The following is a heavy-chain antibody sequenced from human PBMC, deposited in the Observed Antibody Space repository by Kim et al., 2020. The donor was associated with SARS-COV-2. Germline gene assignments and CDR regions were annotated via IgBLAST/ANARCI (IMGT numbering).Heavy chain of an antibody. J-gene: IGHJ4*02. CDR3: AKDLSVVVPAAMAIDY. V-gene: IGHV3-30*02. D-gene: IGHD2-2*01. Sequence: SVEGRFTISRDNSKNTLYLQMNSLRAEDTAVYYCAKDLSVVVPAAMAIDYWGQGTLVTVSS.